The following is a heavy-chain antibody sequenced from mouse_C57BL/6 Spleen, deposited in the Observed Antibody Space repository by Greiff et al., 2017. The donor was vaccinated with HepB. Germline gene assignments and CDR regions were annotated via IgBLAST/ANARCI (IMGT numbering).Heavy chain of an antibody. CDR3: ARYGRYAMGY. CDR2: IRNKANGYTT. J-gene: IGHJ4*01. V-gene: IGHV7-3*01. Sequence: EVQLVESGGGLVQPGGSLSLSCAVSGFTFTDYYMSWVRQPPGKALEWLGFIRNKANGYTTEYSASVKGRFTIYRANSQSILYLPMNALRADDSATYYCARYGRYAMGYWGQGTSVTDSA. CDR1: GFTFTDYY.